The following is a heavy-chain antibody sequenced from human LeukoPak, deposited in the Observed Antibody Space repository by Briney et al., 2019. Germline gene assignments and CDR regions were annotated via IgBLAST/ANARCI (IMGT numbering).Heavy chain of an antibody. Sequence: ASVKVSCKASGYTFTGYYMHWVRQAPGQGLEWMGWINPNSGGTNYAQKFQGRVTMTRDTSISTAYMELSRLRSDDTAVYYCAPCRGGVWGFDYWGQGTLVTVSS. V-gene: IGHV1-2*02. J-gene: IGHJ4*02. CDR2: INPNSGGT. CDR1: GYTFTGYY. CDR3: APCRGGVWGFDY. D-gene: IGHD3-16*01.